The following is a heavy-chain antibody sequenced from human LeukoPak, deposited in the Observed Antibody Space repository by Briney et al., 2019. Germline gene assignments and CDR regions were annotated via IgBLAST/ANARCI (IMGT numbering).Heavy chain of an antibody. J-gene: IGHJ4*02. V-gene: IGHV4-38-2*02. Sequence: SETLSLTCTVSGYSLSSGYYWGWIRQPPGKGLEWIGSIYHSGSTYYNPSLKSRVTISVDTSKNQFSLKLSSVTAADTAVYYCARLPGSYPYYFDYWGQGTLVTVSS. CDR1: GYSLSSGYY. CDR2: IYHSGST. CDR3: ARLPGSYPYYFDY. D-gene: IGHD1-26*01.